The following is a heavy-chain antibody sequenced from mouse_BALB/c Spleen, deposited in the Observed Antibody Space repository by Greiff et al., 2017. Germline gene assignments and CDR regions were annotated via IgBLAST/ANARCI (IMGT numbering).Heavy chain of an antibody. V-gene: IGHV1S127*01. CDR2: IDPSDSYT. CDR3: TRWGYDAFDY. J-gene: IGHJ2*01. CDR1: GYTFTSYW. Sequence: QVQLQQSGAELVKPGASVKMSCKASGYTFTSYWMHWVKQRPGQGLEWIGVIDPSDSYTSYNQKFKGKATLTVDTSSSTAYMQLSSLTSEDSAVYYCTRWGYDAFDYWGQGTTLTVSS. D-gene: IGHD2-14*01.